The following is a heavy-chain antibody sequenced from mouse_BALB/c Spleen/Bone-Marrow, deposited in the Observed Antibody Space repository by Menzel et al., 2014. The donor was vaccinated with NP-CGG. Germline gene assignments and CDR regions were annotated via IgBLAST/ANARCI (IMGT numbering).Heavy chain of an antibody. Sequence: EVMLVESGGGLVQPGGSLKLSCAASGFTFSSYGMSWVRQTPDKRLELVANINANGGSTYYPDSMMGRFTISRDNAKNALSLKMTCLKFEGTAMDYSATAYYGSRDGYFDVWGAGTTVTVSS. CDR1: GFTFSSYG. V-gene: IGHV5-6-3*01. CDR2: INANGGST. D-gene: IGHD1-1*01. J-gene: IGHJ1*01. CDR3: ATAYYGSRDGYFDV.